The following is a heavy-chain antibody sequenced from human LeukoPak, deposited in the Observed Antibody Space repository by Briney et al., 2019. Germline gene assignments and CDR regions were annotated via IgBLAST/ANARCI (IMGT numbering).Heavy chain of an antibody. J-gene: IGHJ4*02. Sequence: SETLSLTCAVYGGSFSGYYWSWIRQPPGKGLEWIGYTYYSGSTNYNPSLKSRVTISVDTSKNQFSLKLSSVTAADTAVYYCARDRLILFHWGQGTLVTVSS. CDR2: TYYSGST. CDR3: ARDRLILFH. V-gene: IGHV4-59*01. D-gene: IGHD2-21*01. CDR1: GGSFSGYY.